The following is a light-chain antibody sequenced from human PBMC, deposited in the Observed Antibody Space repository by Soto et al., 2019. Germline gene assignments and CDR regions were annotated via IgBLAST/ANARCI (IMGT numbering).Light chain of an antibody. CDR3: SSYISSSTLV. CDR2: EVS. Sequence: QSALTQPASVSGSPGQSITISCTGTSSDVGGYNYVSWYQQHPGKAPKLMIYEVSNRPPGVSNRFSGSKSGNTASLTISGLQAEDEADYYCSSYISSSTLVFGTGTKLTVL. V-gene: IGLV2-14*01. J-gene: IGLJ1*01. CDR1: SSDVGGYNY.